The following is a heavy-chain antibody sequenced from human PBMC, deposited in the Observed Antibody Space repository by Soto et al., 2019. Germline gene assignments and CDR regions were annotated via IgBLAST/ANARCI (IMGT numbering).Heavy chain of an antibody. D-gene: IGHD3-3*01. Sequence: GASVKVSCKASGYTFTSYGISWVRQAPGQGLERMGWISANNGNTNYAQKLQGRVTMTRNTSTSTAYMELSSLRSEGTAVYYCARGPTSGFGVRSTEYYYHYYYMDVWGKGTTVTVSS. CDR1: GYTFTSYG. J-gene: IGHJ6*03. CDR2: ISANNGNT. V-gene: IGHV1-18*01. CDR3: ARGPTSGFGVRSTEYYYHYYYMDV.